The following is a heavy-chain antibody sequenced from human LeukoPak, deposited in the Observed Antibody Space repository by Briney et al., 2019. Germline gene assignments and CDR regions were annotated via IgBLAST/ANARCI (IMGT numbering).Heavy chain of an antibody. V-gene: IGHV3-30-3*01. CDR2: ISYDGSNE. CDR3: VRDSDDSGGYYNGVWFDP. D-gene: IGHD3-22*01. CDR1: GFTFSSYP. Sequence: PGGSLRLSCAASGFTFSSYPMHWVRQAPGKGLEWVAVISYDGSNEYYADSVKGRFTISRDNSKNTLYLQMNSLRVEDTAVYYCVRDSDDSGGYYNGVWFDPWGQGTLVTVSS. J-gene: IGHJ5*02.